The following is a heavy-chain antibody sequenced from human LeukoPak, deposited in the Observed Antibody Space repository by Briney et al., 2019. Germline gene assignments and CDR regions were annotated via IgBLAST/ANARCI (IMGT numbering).Heavy chain of an antibody. Sequence: GGSLRLSCAASGFTFTTYSMNWVRQAPGKGLEWLSYISSNSRTTCYADSAKGRFIISRDNAKNLLYLQMNSLRAADTAVYFCASGGNFFISFFDYWGQGTLVTVSS. CDR2: ISSNSRTT. D-gene: IGHD3-3*02. CDR3: ASGGNFFISFFDY. CDR1: GFTFTTYS. V-gene: IGHV3-48*04. J-gene: IGHJ4*02.